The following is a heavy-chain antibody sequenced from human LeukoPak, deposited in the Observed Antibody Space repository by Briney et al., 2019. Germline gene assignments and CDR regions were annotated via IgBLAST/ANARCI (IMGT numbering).Heavy chain of an antibody. CDR2: ISTSGST. Sequence: PSQTLSLTCTVPGGSISSGTYYWGYIRQPAGKGLEWIGRISTSGSTNYNPSLKSRVSISVDTSNQQFSLQLSSVTAADTAVYYCARGITSDAFDIWGQGTMVTVSS. CDR1: GGSISSGTYY. CDR3: ARGITSDAFDI. J-gene: IGHJ3*02. D-gene: IGHD5-24*01. V-gene: IGHV4-61*02.